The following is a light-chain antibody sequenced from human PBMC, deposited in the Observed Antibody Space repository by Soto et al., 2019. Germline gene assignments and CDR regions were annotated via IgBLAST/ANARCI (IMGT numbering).Light chain of an antibody. Sequence: EIVLTQSPGTLSVSPGERATLSCRASQSVSSRYLAWYKQKPGQAPRLLIYGASSRATGIPARFSASGTGTEFTLTISDVKPEDFEVYYCQQRSNWPPTFGQGTRLEIK. CDR2: GAS. J-gene: IGKJ5*01. CDR3: QQRSNWPPT. V-gene: IGKV3D-20*02. CDR1: QSVSSRY.